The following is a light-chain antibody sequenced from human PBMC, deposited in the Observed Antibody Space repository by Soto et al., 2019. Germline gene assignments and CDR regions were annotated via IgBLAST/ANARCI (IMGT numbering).Light chain of an antibody. Sequence: DIQMTQSPSTLSASVGDRVTITCRASQSISTWLAWYQQKPGKAPKVLIYEASKLESGVPSRFSGSGSGTDFTLTISSLQPEDFATYYCQQSYSTPRVTFGPGTKVDIK. CDR2: EAS. J-gene: IGKJ3*01. V-gene: IGKV1-5*01. CDR1: QSISTW. CDR3: QQSYSTPRVT.